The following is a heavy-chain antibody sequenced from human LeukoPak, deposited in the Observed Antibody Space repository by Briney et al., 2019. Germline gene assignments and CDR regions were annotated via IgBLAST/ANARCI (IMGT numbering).Heavy chain of an antibody. J-gene: IGHJ4*02. CDR1: GYTFTGYY. V-gene: IGHV1-2*02. CDR2: INPNSGGT. Sequence: ASVKVSCKASGYTFTGYYMHWVRQAPGQGLEWMGWINPNSGGTNYAQKFQGRVTMTRDTSISTAYMELSRLRSDDTAVYYCARPRGSSGWLDYWGQGTLVTVSS. CDR3: ARPRGSSGWLDY. D-gene: IGHD6-19*01.